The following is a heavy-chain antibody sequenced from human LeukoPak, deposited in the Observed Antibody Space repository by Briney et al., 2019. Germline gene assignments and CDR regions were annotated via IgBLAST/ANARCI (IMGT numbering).Heavy chain of an antibody. CDR1: GFTFSSYA. CDR3: AKDGAGGSYPSCFDY. D-gene: IGHD1-26*01. Sequence: GGSLRLSCAASGFTFSSYAMSWVRQAPGKGLEWVSAISGSGGSTYYADSVKGRFTISRDNSKNTLYLQMNSLRAEDTAVYYCAKDGAGGSYPSCFDYWGQGTLVTVSS. V-gene: IGHV3-23*01. J-gene: IGHJ4*02. CDR2: ISGSGGST.